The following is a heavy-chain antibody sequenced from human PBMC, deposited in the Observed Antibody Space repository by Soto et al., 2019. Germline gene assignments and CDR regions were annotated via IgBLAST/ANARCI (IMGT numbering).Heavy chain of an antibody. V-gene: IGHV4-59*01. D-gene: IGHD6-13*01. J-gene: IGHJ4*02. Sequence: SETLSLTCTVSGGSISSYYWSWIRQPPGKGLEWIGYIYYSGSTNYNPSLKSRVTISVDTSKNQFSLKLSSVTAADTAVYYCERVLRWYFFDYCGQGTLVTVSS. CDR1: GGSISSYY. CDR3: ERVLRWYFFDY. CDR2: IYYSGST.